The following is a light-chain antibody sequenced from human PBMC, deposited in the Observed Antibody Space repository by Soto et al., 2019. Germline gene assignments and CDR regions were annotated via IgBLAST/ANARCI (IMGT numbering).Light chain of an antibody. CDR1: QSVRNY. Sequence: SPSSLSASVGDSVTITCRASQSVRNYLNWYQHKPGKAPKLLIYGASRLQTGVPSRFSGSGSGTDFTLTVSSLQPEDFATYYCQQTYSSSWTFGQGTKVDI. CDR3: QQTYSSSWT. J-gene: IGKJ1*01. V-gene: IGKV1-39*01. CDR2: GAS.